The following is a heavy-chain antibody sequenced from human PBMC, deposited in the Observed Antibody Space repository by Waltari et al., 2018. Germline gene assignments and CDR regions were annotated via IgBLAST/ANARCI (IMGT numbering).Heavy chain of an antibody. J-gene: IGHJ6*02. V-gene: IGHV4-34*01. CDR3: ARSGYSYGLYYYYGMDV. CDR2: INHSGST. D-gene: IGHD5-18*01. Sequence: QVQLQQWGAGLLKPSETLSLTCAVYGGSFSGYHWSWIRQPPGKGLEWIGEINHSGSTNYNPSLKSRVTISVDTSKNQFSLKLRSEDTAVYYCARSGYSYGLYYYYGMDVWGQGTTVTVSS. CDR1: GGSFSGYH.